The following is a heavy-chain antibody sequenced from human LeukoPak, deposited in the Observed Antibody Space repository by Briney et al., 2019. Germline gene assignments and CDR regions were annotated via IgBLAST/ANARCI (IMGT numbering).Heavy chain of an antibody. Sequence: GGSLRLSCTASGFTFGDYAMSWVRQAPGKGLEWVGFIRSKAYGGTTEYAASVKGRFTISRDDSKSIAYLQTNSLKTEDTAVYYCTRGHQDYYDSSGYYRYYYYGMDVWGQGTTVTVSS. CDR1: GFTFGDYA. CDR3: TRGHQDYYDSSGYYRYYYYGMDV. D-gene: IGHD3-22*01. CDR2: IRSKAYGGTT. V-gene: IGHV3-49*04. J-gene: IGHJ6*02.